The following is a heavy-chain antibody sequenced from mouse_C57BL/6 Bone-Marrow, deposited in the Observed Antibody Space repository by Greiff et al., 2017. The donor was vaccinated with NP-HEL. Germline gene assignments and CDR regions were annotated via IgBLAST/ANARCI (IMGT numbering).Heavy chain of an antibody. J-gene: IGHJ1*03. V-gene: IGHV5-6*01. CDR1: GFTFSSYG. CDR3: ARHRATVVAPWFDV. Sequence: EVKLMESGGDLVKPGGSLKLSCAASGFTFSSYGMSWVRQTPDKRLEWVATISSGGSYTYYPDSVKGRFTISRDNAKNTLYLQMSSLKSEDTAMYYCARHRATVVAPWFDVWGTGTTVTVSS. CDR2: ISSGGSYT. D-gene: IGHD1-1*01.